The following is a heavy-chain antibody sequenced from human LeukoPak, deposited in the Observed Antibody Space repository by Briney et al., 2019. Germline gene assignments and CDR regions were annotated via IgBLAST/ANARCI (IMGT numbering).Heavy chain of an antibody. Sequence: ASVKVSCKASGGTFSSYAISWVRQAPGQGLEWMGRIIPILGIANYAQKFQGRVTITADKSTSTAYMELSSLRSEDTAVYYCARDQRDGYNYYYWGQGTLVTVSS. CDR2: IIPILGIA. D-gene: IGHD5-24*01. J-gene: IGHJ4*02. CDR3: ARDQRDGYNYYY. V-gene: IGHV1-69*04. CDR1: GGTFSSYA.